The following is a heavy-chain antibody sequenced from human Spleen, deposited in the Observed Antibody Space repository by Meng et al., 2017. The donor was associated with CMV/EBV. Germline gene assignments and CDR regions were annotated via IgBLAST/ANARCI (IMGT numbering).Heavy chain of an antibody. CDR3: ARTVEMATN. Sequence: LACTVSGASISSDSYYWGLCRQPPGKGLEWIVSIDYNGITYYNPSLKSRVTISVDASKNQFSLKLTSVTAADTAGYYCARTVEMATNWGQGT. CDR2: IDYNGIT. CDR1: GASISSDSYY. V-gene: IGHV4-39*01. J-gene: IGHJ4*02. D-gene: IGHD5-24*01.